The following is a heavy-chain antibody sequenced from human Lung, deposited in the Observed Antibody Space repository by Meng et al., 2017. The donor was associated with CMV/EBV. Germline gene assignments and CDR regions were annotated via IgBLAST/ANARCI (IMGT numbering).Heavy chain of an antibody. V-gene: IGHV3-30-3*01. CDR1: GFTFSSYA. Sequence: GGSLRLXXAASGFTFSSYAMHWVRQAPGKGLEWVAVISYDGSNKYYADSVKGRFTISRDNSKNTLYLQMNSLRAEDTAVYYCARDHFVVVPASYGMDVWGQGTTVTVSS. CDR3: ARDHFVVVPASYGMDV. D-gene: IGHD2-2*01. CDR2: ISYDGSNK. J-gene: IGHJ6*02.